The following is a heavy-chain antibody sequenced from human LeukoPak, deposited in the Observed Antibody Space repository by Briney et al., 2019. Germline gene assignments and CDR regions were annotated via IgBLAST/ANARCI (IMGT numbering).Heavy chain of an antibody. J-gene: IGHJ4*02. D-gene: IGHD6-13*01. V-gene: IGHV4-34*01. CDR2: INHSGST. CDR3: ARGPPAQQLVPYYFDY. Sequence: SETLSLTCDVYRGSFSGYYWNWIRQPPGKGLEWIGEINHSGSTNYNPSLKSRVTISLDTSKNQFSLKLTSVTAADTAVYYCARGPPAQQLVPYYFDYWGQGTLVTVSS. CDR1: RGSFSGYY.